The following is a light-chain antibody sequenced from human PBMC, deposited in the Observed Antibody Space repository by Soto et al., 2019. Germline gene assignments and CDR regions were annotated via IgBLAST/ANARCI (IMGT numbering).Light chain of an antibody. J-gene: IGKJ1*01. Sequence: VMSQSPVTLSVSPGERATLSCRASQSVSSNLAWYQQKPGQAPRLLIYGASTRATGIPARFSGSGSGTEFTLTISSLQSEDFAVYYCQQYNNWPPGTFGQGTKVDIK. CDR1: QSVSSN. CDR2: GAS. CDR3: QQYNNWPPGT. V-gene: IGKV3-15*01.